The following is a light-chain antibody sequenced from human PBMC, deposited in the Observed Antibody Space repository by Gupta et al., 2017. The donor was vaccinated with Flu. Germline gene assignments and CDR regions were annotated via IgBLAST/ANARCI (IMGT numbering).Light chain of an antibody. CDR2: GAS. CDR1: QSVSSD. V-gene: IGKV3-15*01. J-gene: IGKJ1*01. Sequence: EIVMTQSPATLSVSPGERSTLSFRASQSVSSDLAWYQQKPGHAPRLLIYGASNRATGNPARFSGTGYETEFTLTSSRRQYEDFAVYHMHQDNTLWTFGQGTKLQIK. CDR3: HQDNTLWT.